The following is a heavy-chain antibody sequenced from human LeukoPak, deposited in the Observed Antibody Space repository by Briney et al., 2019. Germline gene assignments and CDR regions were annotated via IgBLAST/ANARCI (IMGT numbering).Heavy chain of an antibody. CDR1: GFTFSSYA. J-gene: IGHJ4*02. V-gene: IGHV3-23*01. CDR3: AKAFPLGTHITYCGGDCYLYYFDY. Sequence: LTGGSLRLSCAASGFTFSSYAMSWVRQAPGKGLEWVSAISGSGGSTYYADSVKGRFTISRDNSKNTLYLQMNSLRAEDTAVYYCAKAFPLGTHITYCGGDCYLYYFDYWGQGTLVTVSS. CDR2: ISGSGGST. D-gene: IGHD2-21*02.